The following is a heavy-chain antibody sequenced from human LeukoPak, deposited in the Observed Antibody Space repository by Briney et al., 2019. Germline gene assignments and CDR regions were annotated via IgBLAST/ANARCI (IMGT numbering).Heavy chain of an antibody. J-gene: IGHJ4*02. CDR1: GGSFSGYY. V-gene: IGHV4-34*01. Sequence: SETLSLTCAAYGGSFSGYYWSWIRQPPGKGLEWIGEINHSGSTNYNPSLKSRVTISVDTSKNQFSLKLSSVTAADTAVYYCARGRYYGSGSYVTFDYWGQGTLVTVSS. CDR3: ARGRYYGSGSYVTFDY. CDR2: INHSGST. D-gene: IGHD3-10*01.